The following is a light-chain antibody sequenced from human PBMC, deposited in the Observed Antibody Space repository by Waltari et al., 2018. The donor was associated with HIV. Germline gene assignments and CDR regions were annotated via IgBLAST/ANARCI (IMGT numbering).Light chain of an antibody. CDR2: GNC. Sequence: QPVLTPPPSVPGAPGQSVTISCPGIISHFVAGYDVHSHQQLPGIAPKLLIYGNCNRPSGVPDRLAGSKAGTSASLAITGLQAEEEADYYCQSYDSSLSGFWVFGGGTKLTVL. CDR3: QSYDSSLSGFWV. CDR1: ISHFVAGYD. J-gene: IGLJ3*02. V-gene: IGLV1-40*01.